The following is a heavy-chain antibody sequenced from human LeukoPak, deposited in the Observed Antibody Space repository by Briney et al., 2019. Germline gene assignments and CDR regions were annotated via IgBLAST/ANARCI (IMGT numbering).Heavy chain of an antibody. CDR2: ISYDGSNK. CDR3: ARDLGYGDYDY. CDR1: GFTFSSYG. J-gene: IGHJ4*02. Sequence: PGGSLRLSCAASGFTFSSYGMHWVRQAPGKGLEWVAVISYDGSNKYYADSVKGRFTISRDNSKNTLYLQMNSLRAEDTAVYYCARDLGYGDYDYWGQGTLVTVSS. D-gene: IGHD4-17*01. V-gene: IGHV3-30*03.